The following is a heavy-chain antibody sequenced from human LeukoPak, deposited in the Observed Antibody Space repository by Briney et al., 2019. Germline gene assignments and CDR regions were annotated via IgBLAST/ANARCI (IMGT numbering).Heavy chain of an antibody. V-gene: IGHV3-23*01. CDR2: ISGSGGST. CDR1: GFTVSSYA. CDR3: AKDPGIAVASPRVDY. Sequence: PAGALTLSCAAYGFTVSSYAMGWVRHAPGQGRVWVTAISGSGGSTYYADSVKGRFTITREHSKNTLYLQINRLRAEDTAVYYCAKDPGIAVASPRVDYWGQGTLVTVSS. J-gene: IGHJ4*02. D-gene: IGHD6-19*01.